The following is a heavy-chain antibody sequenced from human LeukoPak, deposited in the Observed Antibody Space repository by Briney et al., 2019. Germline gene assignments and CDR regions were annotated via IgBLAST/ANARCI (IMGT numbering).Heavy chain of an antibody. CDR1: GGSFSGYY. CDR2: INHSGST. J-gene: IGHJ6*03. V-gene: IGHV4-34*01. D-gene: IGHD2-15*01. Sequence: PSETLSLTCAVYGGSFSGYYWSWIRQPPGKGLEWIGEINHSGSTNYNPSLKSRVTISVDTSKNQFSLKLSSVTAADTAVYYCARGYCNGGSCYRIYMDVWGKGTTVTVSS. CDR3: ARGYCNGGSCYRIYMDV.